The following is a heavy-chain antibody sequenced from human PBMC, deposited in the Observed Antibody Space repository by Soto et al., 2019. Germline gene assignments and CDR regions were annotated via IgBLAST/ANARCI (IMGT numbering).Heavy chain of an antibody. CDR1: GYTFTSYA. J-gene: IGHJ6*02. V-gene: IGHV1-3*01. CDR3: ARVLELRIYYYYGMDV. Sequence: ASVKVSCKASGYTFTSYAMHWVRQAPGQRLEWMGWINAGNGNTKYSQKLQGRVTITRDTSASTAYMELSSLRSEDTAVYYCARVLELRIYYYYGMDVWGQGTTVTFSS. CDR2: INAGNGNT. D-gene: IGHD1-7*01.